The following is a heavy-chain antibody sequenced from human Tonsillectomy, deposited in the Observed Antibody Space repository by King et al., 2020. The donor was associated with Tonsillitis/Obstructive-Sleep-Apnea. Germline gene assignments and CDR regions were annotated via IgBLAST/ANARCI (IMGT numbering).Heavy chain of an antibody. D-gene: IGHD2-8*01. Sequence: QLQESGPGLVKPSETLSLTCTVSGVSISSSSYYWGWIRQPPGKGLEWIGSIYYSGSTYYNPSLKSRVTISVDTSKNQFSLKLRSVTAADTAVYYCAGQIVLMVYAMDLYYFDYWGQGTLVTVSS. CDR3: AGQIVLMVYAMDLYYFDY. V-gene: IGHV4-39*01. CDR1: GVSISSSSYY. CDR2: IYYSGST. J-gene: IGHJ4*02.